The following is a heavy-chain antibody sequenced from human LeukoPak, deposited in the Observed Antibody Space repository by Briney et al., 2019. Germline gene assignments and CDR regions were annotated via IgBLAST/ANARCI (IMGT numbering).Heavy chain of an antibody. CDR1: GFTFMSYG. D-gene: IGHD2-8*01. V-gene: IGHV3-30*02. J-gene: IGHJ6*03. CDR3: AKDRCSNGIGCYYYYMDV. Sequence: AGGSLRLSCATSGFTFMSYGMHWVRQAPGKGLEWVAYIQNDGSNEQYADSVKGGFSISRDSSKNILYLQMDSLRAEDTAVYYCAKDRCSNGIGCYYYYMDVWGKGTTVTISS. CDR2: IQNDGSNE.